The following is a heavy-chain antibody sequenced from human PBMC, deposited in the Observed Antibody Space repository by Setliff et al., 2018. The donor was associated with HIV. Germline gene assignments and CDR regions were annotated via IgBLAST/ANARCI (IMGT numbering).Heavy chain of an antibody. D-gene: IGHD1-26*01. CDR3: AAATTLDY. J-gene: IGHJ4*02. Sequence: PSETLSLTCSVSGGSISSYYWSWIRQPAGKGLEWIGHIYTTGRTNYNPSLKSRVTISLDTSKNQFFLRLSSVTAADTAVYYCAAATTLDYWGQGTLVTVSS. V-gene: IGHV4-4*07. CDR2: IYTTGRT. CDR1: GGSISSYY.